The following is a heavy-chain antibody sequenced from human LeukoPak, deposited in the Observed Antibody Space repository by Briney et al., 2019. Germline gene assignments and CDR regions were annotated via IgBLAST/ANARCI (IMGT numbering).Heavy chain of an antibody. Sequence: SVKVSCKASGYTFTNYGISWVRQAPGQGLEWMGGIIPIFGTANYAQKFQGRVTITADKSTSTAYMELSSLRSEDTAVYYCARELYYDSSGYYFYYYYMDVWGKGTTVTVSS. CDR2: IIPIFGTA. D-gene: IGHD3-22*01. CDR3: ARELYYDSSGYYFYYYYMDV. V-gene: IGHV1-69*06. CDR1: GYTFTNYG. J-gene: IGHJ6*03.